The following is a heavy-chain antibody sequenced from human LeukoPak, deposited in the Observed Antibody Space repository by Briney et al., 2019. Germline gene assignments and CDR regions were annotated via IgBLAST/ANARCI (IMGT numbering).Heavy chain of an antibody. CDR2: ISSGSSYI. J-gene: IGHJ4*02. CDR1: GFTFSNYT. D-gene: IGHD3-10*01. CDR3: AREKNVLLWFGELYFDY. Sequence: GSLRLSCAASGFTFSNYTMNWVRQAPGKGLEWVSSISSGSSYIYYADSVKGRFTISRDNAKNSLYLQMNSLRAEDTAVYYCAREKNVLLWFGELYFDYWGQGTLVTVSS. V-gene: IGHV3-21*04.